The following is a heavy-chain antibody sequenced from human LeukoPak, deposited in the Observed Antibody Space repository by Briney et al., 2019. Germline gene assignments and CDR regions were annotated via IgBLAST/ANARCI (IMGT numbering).Heavy chain of an antibody. CDR3: AKGKVNHLGAFDQ. J-gene: IGHJ4*02. CDR1: GFSFSSYA. CDR2: VSESGDGT. D-gene: IGHD1-26*01. Sequence: GGSLRLSCAASGFSFSSYALSWVRQAPGKGLEWVSSVSESGDGTNYADSVKGRFIISRDNSKNTFYLQMNSLRVDDTATYYCAKGKVNHLGAFDQWCQGTLVTVSS. V-gene: IGHV3-23*01.